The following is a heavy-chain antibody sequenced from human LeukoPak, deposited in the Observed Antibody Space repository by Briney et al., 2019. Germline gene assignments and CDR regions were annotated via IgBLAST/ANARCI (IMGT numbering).Heavy chain of an antibody. Sequence: PGRSLRLSCAASGFTFSSYGMHWVRQAPGKGLEWVAVISYDGSNKYYADSVKGRFTISRDNSKNTLYLQMSSLRAEDTAVYYCAKIGGYEDYYFDYWGQGTLVTVSS. CDR2: ISYDGSNK. CDR1: GFTFSSYG. V-gene: IGHV3-30*18. D-gene: IGHD3-22*01. CDR3: AKIGGYEDYYFDY. J-gene: IGHJ4*02.